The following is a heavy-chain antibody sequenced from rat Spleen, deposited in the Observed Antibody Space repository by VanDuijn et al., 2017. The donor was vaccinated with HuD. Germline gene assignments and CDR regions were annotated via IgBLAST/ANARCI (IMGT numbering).Heavy chain of an antibody. Sequence: EVQLVESGGGLVQPGRSLKLSCVASGFTFNNYWMTWIRQAPGKGLEWIASITNIAGGTYYADSVKGRFTISRDNAKSTLYLQMDSLRSEDTATYYCARLGITLGAGHWFAYWGQGTLVTVSS. J-gene: IGHJ3*01. V-gene: IGHV5-31*01. D-gene: IGHD1-2*01. CDR3: ARLGITLGAGHWFAY. CDR2: ITNIAGGT. CDR1: GFTFNNYW.